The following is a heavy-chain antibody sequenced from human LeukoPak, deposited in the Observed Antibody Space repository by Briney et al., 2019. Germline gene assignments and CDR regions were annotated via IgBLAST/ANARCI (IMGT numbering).Heavy chain of an antibody. Sequence: ASVKVSCKASGYSFTGYYMHWVRQAPGQGLEWMGWINPNSGDTKYAQKFQGRVTMTRDTSISTAYMELTRLRSDDTAVYYCATNPYYGSVYVFDIWGQGTMVTVSS. V-gene: IGHV1-2*02. CDR3: ATNPYYGSVYVFDI. D-gene: IGHD3-10*01. CDR1: GYSFTGYY. J-gene: IGHJ3*02. CDR2: INPNSGDT.